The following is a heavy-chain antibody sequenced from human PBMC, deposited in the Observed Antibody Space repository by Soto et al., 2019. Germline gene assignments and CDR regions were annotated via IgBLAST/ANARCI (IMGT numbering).Heavy chain of an antibody. D-gene: IGHD7-27*01. V-gene: IGHV3-30-3*01. CDR1: GFTFSSYA. Sequence: QVQLVESGGGVVQPGRSLRLSCAASGFTFSSYAMHWVRQAPDKGLEWVAVISYDGSNKYYADSGKGRFTISRDNSRNTLHLQMNSLRVEDTAVYSCTRGDWGSKGLYYFDCWGQGTLVTVSS. J-gene: IGHJ4*02. CDR2: ISYDGSNK. CDR3: TRGDWGSKGLYYFDC.